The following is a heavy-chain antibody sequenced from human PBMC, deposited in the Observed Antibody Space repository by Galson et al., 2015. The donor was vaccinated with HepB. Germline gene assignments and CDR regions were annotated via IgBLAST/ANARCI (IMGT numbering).Heavy chain of an antibody. CDR3: AKDYLPYYDRWGSYSDLYYFDY. CDR2: ISGSGGST. CDR1: GFTFNYHA. Sequence: SLRLSCAASGFTFNYHAMNWVRQAPGKGLEWVASISGSGGSTYYADPVKGRFTVPRDNSLDTVDLQMDSLRVDDTAVYYCAKDYLPYYDRWGSYSDLYYFDYWGQGTLVTVSS. J-gene: IGHJ4*02. D-gene: IGHD3-22*01. V-gene: IGHV3-23*01.